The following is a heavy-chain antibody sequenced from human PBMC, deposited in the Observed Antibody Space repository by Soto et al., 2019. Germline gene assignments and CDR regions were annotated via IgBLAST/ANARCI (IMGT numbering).Heavy chain of an antibody. D-gene: IGHD3-10*01. V-gene: IGHV4-59*08. Sequence: QVQLQESGPGLVKPSETLSLTCSVSGGSITSHYCSWFRQPPGKGLEWIGYINHSGLTSYNPSLKSRVNMSVDTSKNQFCLKVNSVTAADTALYYCARQGFGQLHGLVDVWGPGTTVTVSS. J-gene: IGHJ6*02. CDR1: GGSITSHY. CDR2: INHSGLT. CDR3: ARQGFGQLHGLVDV.